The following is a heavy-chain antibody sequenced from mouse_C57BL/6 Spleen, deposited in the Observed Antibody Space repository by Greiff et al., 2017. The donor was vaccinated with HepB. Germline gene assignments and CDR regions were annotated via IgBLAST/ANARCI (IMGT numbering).Heavy chain of an antibody. D-gene: IGHD4-1*01. CDR1: GYSITSGYY. CDR2: ISYDGSN. Sequence: EVQRVESGPGLVKPSQSLSLTCSVTGYSITSGYYWNWIRQFPGNKLEWMGYISYDGSNNYNPSLKNRISITRDTSKNQFFLKLNSVTTEDTATYYCARRSWDDAMDYWGQGTSVTVSS. J-gene: IGHJ4*01. CDR3: ARRSWDDAMDY. V-gene: IGHV3-6*01.